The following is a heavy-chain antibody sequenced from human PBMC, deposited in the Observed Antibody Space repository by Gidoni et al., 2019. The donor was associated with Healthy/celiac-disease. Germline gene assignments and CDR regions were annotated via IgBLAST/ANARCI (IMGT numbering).Heavy chain of an antibody. Sequence: EVQLVESGGGLVQPGGSLRLPGAAAGFTFCSYWMSWVRQAPGQGLEWVANIKQDGSEKYYVDSVKGRFTISRDNAKNSLYLQMNSLRAEDTAVYYCARGLRPGVGSWYFDLWGRGTLVTVSS. CDR3: ARGLRPGVGSWYFDL. J-gene: IGHJ2*01. CDR1: GFTFCSYW. D-gene: IGHD7-27*01. CDR2: IKQDGSEK. V-gene: IGHV3-7*03.